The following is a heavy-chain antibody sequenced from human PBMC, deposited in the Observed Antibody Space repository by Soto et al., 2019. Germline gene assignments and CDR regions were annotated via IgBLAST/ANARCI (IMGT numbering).Heavy chain of an antibody. Sequence: GSLRLSCTASVFEFRANWFNWVRQAPGQGLVWVSRLNHEGTYKSYADSVKGRFTISRDNVKSELYLQMNNVRTEDTAVYYCARGGLEPFDYWGQGTLVTVSS. CDR3: ARGGLEPFDY. V-gene: IGHV3-74*01. J-gene: IGHJ4*02. CDR2: LNHEGTYK. D-gene: IGHD1-1*01. CDR1: VFEFRANW.